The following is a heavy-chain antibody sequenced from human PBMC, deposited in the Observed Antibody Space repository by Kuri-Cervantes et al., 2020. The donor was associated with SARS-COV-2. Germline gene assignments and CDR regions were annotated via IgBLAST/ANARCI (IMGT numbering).Heavy chain of an antibody. CDR2: IIGSSTGT. CDR1: GLTFSSRS. D-gene: IGHD2-21*02. CDR3: AKSLAYCGRGCYWAFDY. Sequence: ETRSPTCTVSGLTFSSRSMNWVRQAPGVGLEWVSIIIGSSTGTYFAGSVKGRFTMSRDNYKNTVFLQMISLTADDTAVYYCAKSLAYCGRGCYWAFDYWGQGALVTVSS. V-gene: IGHV3-23*01. J-gene: IGHJ4*02.